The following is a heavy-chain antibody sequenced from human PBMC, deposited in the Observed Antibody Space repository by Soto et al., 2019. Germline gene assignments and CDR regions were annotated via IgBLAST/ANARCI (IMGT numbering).Heavy chain of an antibody. CDR1: GFTFSSYS. V-gene: IGHV3-48*01. J-gene: IGHJ4*02. Sequence: EVQLVESGGGLVQPGGSLRLSCEASGFTFSSYSMNWVRQAPGKGLEWVSYISSSSSTIYYADSVKGRFTISRDNAMNSLYLQMNSLRAEDTAVYYCARGAYYYDSSGLSYWGQGTLVTVSS. CDR3: ARGAYYYDSSGLSY. D-gene: IGHD3-22*01. CDR2: ISSSSSTI.